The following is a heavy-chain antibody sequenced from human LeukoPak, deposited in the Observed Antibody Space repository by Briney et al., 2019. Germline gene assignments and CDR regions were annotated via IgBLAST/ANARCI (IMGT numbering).Heavy chain of an antibody. CDR2: IYYSGST. CDR1: GYSVISDYY. Sequence: KPSETLSLTCTVSGYSVISDYYWGWIRQPPGKGLEWIGYIYYSGSTNYNPSLKSRVTISVDTSNNQFSLKLSSVTAADTAVYYCARLYSSSFRYTAYYYGMDVWGQGTTVTVSS. J-gene: IGHJ6*02. V-gene: IGHV4-61*01. CDR3: ARLYSSSFRYTAYYYGMDV. D-gene: IGHD6-13*01.